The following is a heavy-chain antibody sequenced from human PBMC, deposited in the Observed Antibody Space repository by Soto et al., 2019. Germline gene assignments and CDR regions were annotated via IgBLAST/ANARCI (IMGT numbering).Heavy chain of an antibody. CDR2: IWYDGSNK. J-gene: IGHJ4*02. CDR1: GFTFSSYG. V-gene: IGHV3-33*01. Sequence: QVQLVESGGGVVQPGRSLRLSCAASGFTFSSYGMHWVRQAPGKGLEWVAVIWYDGSNKYYADSVKGRFTISRDNSKNTLYRQMNSLRAEDTAVYYCARDVRIQLWLRGGHYFDYWGQGTLVTVSS. D-gene: IGHD5-18*01. CDR3: ARDVRIQLWLRGGHYFDY.